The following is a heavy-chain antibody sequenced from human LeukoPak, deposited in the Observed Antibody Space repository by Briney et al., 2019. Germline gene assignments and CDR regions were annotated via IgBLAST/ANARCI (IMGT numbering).Heavy chain of an antibody. CDR1: GLAFSAYK. CDR2: ISTDGYTT. J-gene: IGHJ4*02. V-gene: IGHV3-74*01. D-gene: IGHD7-27*01. CDR3: ARVSGCDY. Sequence: PGGSMRLSCAASGLAFSAYKMHWVRQAPRKGLVWVSRISTDGYTTDYADFVQGRFTASRDNTKNTWSLEMNSLRAEDTAVYYCARVSGCDYWGQGTLVTVSS.